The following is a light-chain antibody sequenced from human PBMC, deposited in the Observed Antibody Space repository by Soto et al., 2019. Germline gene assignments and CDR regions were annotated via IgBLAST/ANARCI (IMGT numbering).Light chain of an antibody. CDR1: QSVSSSY. V-gene: IGKV3-20*01. Sequence: EIVLTQSPGTLSLSPGERATLSCRASQSVSSSYLAWYQQKPGQAPSLLIYGASSRATGIPDRFSGSGSGTDFTLTISRLEPEDFAVYYCQHYDSSPRTFGHGTKVEI. J-gene: IGKJ1*01. CDR2: GAS. CDR3: QHYDSSPRT.